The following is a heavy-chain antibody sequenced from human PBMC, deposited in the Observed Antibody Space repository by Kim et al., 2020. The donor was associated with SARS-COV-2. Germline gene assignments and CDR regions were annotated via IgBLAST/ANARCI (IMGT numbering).Heavy chain of an antibody. CDR1: GFTFSSYA. Sequence: GGSLRLSCAASGFTFSSYAMSWVRQAPGKGLEWVSAISGSGGSTYYADSVKGRFTISRDNSKNTLYLQMNSLRAEDTAVYYCAKFIKLERSQLPVYYYYGMDVWGQGTTVTVSS. D-gene: IGHD3-10*01. V-gene: IGHV3-23*01. J-gene: IGHJ6*02. CDR3: AKFIKLERSQLPVYYYYGMDV. CDR2: ISGSGGST.